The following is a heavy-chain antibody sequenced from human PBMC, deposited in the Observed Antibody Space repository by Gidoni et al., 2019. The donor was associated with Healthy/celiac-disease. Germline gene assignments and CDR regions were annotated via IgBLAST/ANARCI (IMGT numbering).Heavy chain of an antibody. CDR3: AKDGDFWSGYSGY. J-gene: IGHJ4*02. CDR1: GVTSSSYA. CDR2: ISGSGGST. V-gene: IGHV3-23*01. D-gene: IGHD3-3*01. Sequence: EVPLLESGGGLVHPGGSLRPSWTASGVTSSSYAMSWVRQAPGKGLEWVSAISGSGGSTYYADSVKGRFTISRDNSKNTLYLQMNSLRAEDTAVYYCAKDGDFWSGYSGYWGQGTLVTVSS.